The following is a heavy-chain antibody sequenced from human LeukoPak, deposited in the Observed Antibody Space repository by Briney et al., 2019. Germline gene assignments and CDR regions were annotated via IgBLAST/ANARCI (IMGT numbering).Heavy chain of an antibody. CDR3: ARLSLNYYDSSGYFDY. V-gene: IGHV4-39*07. J-gene: IGHJ4*02. CDR1: GGSISSSSYY. D-gene: IGHD3-22*01. CDR2: IYYSGST. Sequence: KPSETLSLTCTVSGGSISSSSYYWGWLRQPPGKGLEWIGSIYYSGSTYYNPSLKSRVTISVDTSKNQFSLKLSSVTAADTAVYYCARLSLNYYDSSGYFDYWGQVTLVTVSS.